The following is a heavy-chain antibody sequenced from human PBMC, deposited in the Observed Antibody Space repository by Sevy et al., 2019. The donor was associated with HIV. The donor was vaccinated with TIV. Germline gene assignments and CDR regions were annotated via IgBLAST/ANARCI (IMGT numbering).Heavy chain of an antibody. CDR3: ATAREYYSDNSGYLDY. CDR1: GYTLSELS. CDR2: FDPEDGEI. Sequence: ASVKVSCKVSGYTLSELSMHWVRLAPQKGLEWIGRFDPEDGEIIYAQKFQGRVTMTEDTSTDTAYMELSSLRSEDTALYYCATAREYYSDNSGYLDYWGQGTLVTVSS. V-gene: IGHV1-24*01. J-gene: IGHJ4*02. D-gene: IGHD3-22*01.